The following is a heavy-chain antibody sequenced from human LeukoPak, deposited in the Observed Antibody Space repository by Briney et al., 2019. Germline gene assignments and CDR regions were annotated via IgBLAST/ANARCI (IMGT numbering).Heavy chain of an antibody. CDR3: ARAAYYRLDY. V-gene: IGHV3-74*01. Sequence: GGSLRLSCAASGFTFSSYWVQWVRQAPGKGLEWVARINSDGSTINHADSVRGRFTISRDNAENTLYLQMSSLRAEDTAIYFCARAAYYRLDYWGQGTLVTVSS. J-gene: IGHJ4*02. CDR2: INSDGSTI. CDR1: GFTFSSYW. D-gene: IGHD1-26*01.